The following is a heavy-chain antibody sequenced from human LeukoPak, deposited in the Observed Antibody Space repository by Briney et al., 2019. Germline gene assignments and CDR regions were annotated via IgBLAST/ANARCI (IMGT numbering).Heavy chain of an antibody. Sequence: GGSLRLSCAASGFTFSSYAMSWVRQAPGKGLEWVSAISGSGGSTYYADSVKGRFTISRDNSKNTLYLQMNSLRAEDTAVYYCAREAYCSSTSCYDRWDYWGLGTLVTVSS. V-gene: IGHV3-23*01. CDR2: ISGSGGST. D-gene: IGHD2-2*01. J-gene: IGHJ4*02. CDR1: GFTFSSYA. CDR3: AREAYCSSTSCYDRWDY.